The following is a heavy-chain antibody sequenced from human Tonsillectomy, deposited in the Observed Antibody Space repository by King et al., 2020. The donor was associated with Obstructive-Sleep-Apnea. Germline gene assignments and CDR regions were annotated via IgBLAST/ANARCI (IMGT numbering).Heavy chain of an antibody. V-gene: IGHV3-64*01. CDR2: ISSNGGST. J-gene: IGHJ6*02. Sequence: VQLVESGGGLVQPGGSLRLSCAASGFTFSSYAMHWVRQAPGRGLEYVSAISSNGGSTFDVNSVKDRFTIARDNSNNTLYLHMGSRRAEDIAGYYCARDQCSGGSCYSDYYYYAMDVWGQGTTVSVSS. CDR1: GFTFSSYA. D-gene: IGHD2-15*01. CDR3: ARDQCSGGSCYSDYYYYAMDV.